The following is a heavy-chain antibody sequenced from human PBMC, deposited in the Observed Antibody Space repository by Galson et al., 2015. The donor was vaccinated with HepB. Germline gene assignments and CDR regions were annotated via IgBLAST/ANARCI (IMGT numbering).Heavy chain of an antibody. D-gene: IGHD3-10*01. Sequence: CLRLSGAAAGFTFSNFGMHWVRQAPGKGLEWVAVIWHDGSNIQYGESVKGRFTISRDHSKSALHLQVESLRVEDTAVYYCARGELLTGVGAFDIWGQGTMVIVSS. V-gene: IGHV3-33*01. J-gene: IGHJ3*02. CDR2: IWHDGSNI. CDR1: GFTFSNFG. CDR3: ARGELLTGVGAFDI.